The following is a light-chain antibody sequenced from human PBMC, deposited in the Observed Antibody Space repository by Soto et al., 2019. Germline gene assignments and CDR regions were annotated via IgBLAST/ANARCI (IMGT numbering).Light chain of an antibody. CDR1: QSSSSW. Sequence: DIQMTQSPSTLSASVGDRVTITCRASQSSSSWLAWYQQKPGKAPKLLIYDASSLESGVPSRFSGSGSGTEFTLTINGLQPEDFATYYCQQAASFPITFGQGTRLEIK. CDR3: QQAASFPIT. J-gene: IGKJ5*01. CDR2: DAS. V-gene: IGKV1-5*01.